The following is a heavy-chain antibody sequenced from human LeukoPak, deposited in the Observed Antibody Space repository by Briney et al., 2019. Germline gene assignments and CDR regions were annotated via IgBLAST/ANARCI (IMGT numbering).Heavy chain of an antibody. D-gene: IGHD2-2*01. J-gene: IGHJ4*02. CDR3: ARGIYCSSTSCYGYYFDY. Sequence: GASVKVSCKASGYTFTSYGISWVRQAPGQGLEWMGWISVYNGNTNYAQKLQGRVTMTTDTSTSTAYMELRSLRSDDTAVYYCARGIYCSSTSCYGYYFDYWGQGTLVTVSS. CDR2: ISVYNGNT. V-gene: IGHV1-18*01. CDR1: GYTFTSYG.